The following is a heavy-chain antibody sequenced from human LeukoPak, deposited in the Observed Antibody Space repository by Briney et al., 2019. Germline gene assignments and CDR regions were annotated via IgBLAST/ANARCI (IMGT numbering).Heavy chain of an antibody. CDR1: GGSISSSDHY. Sequence: SETLSLTCSVSGGSISSSDHYWGWIRQPPGKGLEWIGSIYYSGSTYYSPSLKSRVTISVDTSKNQFSLRLSSVTAADTAVYYCAGQHPYYYDSRGHGDFDYWGQGTLVTVSS. CDR2: IYYSGST. CDR3: AGQHPYYYDSRGHGDFDY. J-gene: IGHJ4*02. V-gene: IGHV4-39*01. D-gene: IGHD3-22*01.